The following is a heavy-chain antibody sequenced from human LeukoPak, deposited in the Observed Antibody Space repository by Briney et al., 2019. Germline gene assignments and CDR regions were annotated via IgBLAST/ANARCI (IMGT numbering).Heavy chain of an antibody. Sequence: KASETLSLTCTVSGYSISSGYYWGWIRQPPGKGLEWIGSIYHSGSTYYNPSLKSRVTISVDTSKNQFSLKLSSVTAADTAVYYCARERSLAYYGSGSYYKESYFDYWGQGTLVTVSS. CDR2: IYHSGST. CDR3: ARERSLAYYGSGSYYKESYFDY. J-gene: IGHJ4*02. CDR1: GYSISSGYY. D-gene: IGHD3-10*01. V-gene: IGHV4-38-2*02.